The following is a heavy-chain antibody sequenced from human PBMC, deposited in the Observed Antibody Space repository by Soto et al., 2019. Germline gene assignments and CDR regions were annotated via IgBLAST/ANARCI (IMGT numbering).Heavy chain of an antibody. CDR1: GFTLCSYA. J-gene: IGHJ6*03. CDR3: AKDWGEIRYFDWFHEYYYMDV. CDR2: ISGSGGST. V-gene: IGHV3-23*01. D-gene: IGHD3-9*01. Sequence: GGCLGRSCSGSGFTLCSYAMSWVRQATGKGLESVSAISGSGGSTYYADSVKGRFTISRDNSKNALYLQMNILRAEDTDVYYCAKDWGEIRYFDWFHEYYYMDVCGKGTTVTVPS.